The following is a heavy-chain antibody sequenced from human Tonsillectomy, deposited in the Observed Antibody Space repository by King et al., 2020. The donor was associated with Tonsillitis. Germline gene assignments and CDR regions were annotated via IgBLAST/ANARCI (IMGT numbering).Heavy chain of an antibody. D-gene: IGHD6-13*01. V-gene: IGHV3-23*04. CDR2: LTSGGGST. CDR3: ARPFAYTGSWFYFDS. J-gene: IGHJ4*02. CDR1: GFTFSSSA. Sequence: VQLVESGGGLVQPGGSLRLSCAASGFTFSSSAMSWVRQAPGQGLEWVSALTSGGGSTHYAAFVKGRFTISRDNSKNTLYLQMNSLRAEDTAVYYCARPFAYTGSWFYFDSWGQGTLVTVSS.